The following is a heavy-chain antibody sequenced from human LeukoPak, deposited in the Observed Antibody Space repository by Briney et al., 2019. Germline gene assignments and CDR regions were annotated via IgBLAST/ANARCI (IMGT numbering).Heavy chain of an antibody. CDR3: ARDYTYYYDDSGPHYYFDY. V-gene: IGHV3-7*04. J-gene: IGHJ4*02. D-gene: IGHD3-22*01. CDR1: GFTFSTQW. CDR2: INQDGREK. Sequence: GGSLRLSCAASGFTFSTQWMSWAPEARGEALEWVANINQDGREKYSVDSVKGRFTISRDNAKNSLYLQMNSLRAEDTAVYYCARDYTYYYDDSGPHYYFDYWGQGTLVTVSS.